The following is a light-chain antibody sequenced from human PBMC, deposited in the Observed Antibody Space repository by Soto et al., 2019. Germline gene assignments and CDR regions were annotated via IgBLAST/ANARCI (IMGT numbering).Light chain of an antibody. V-gene: IGKV1-6*01. J-gene: IGKJ1*01. CDR1: QGIRND. Sequence: AIQMTQSPSSLSASVGDRVTITCRASQGIRNDLAWFQQKPGKAPKLLIYAASNLQSGVPARFSGSGSGTDFTLTISSLQLEDFATYYCLQKYFYPYTFGPGTKVDIK. CDR2: AAS. CDR3: LQKYFYPYT.